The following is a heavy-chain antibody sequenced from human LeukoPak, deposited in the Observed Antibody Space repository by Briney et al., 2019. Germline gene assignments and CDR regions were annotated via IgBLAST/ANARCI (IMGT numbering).Heavy chain of an antibody. J-gene: IGHJ6*02. Sequence: SETLSLTCTVSGGSISSFYWSWIRQPPGKGLEWIGYIYYSGSTNYNPSLKSRVTIPVDTSKNQFSLKLSSVTAADTAVYYCARDTCLYGDYGYPWGYGMDVWGQGTTVTVSS. CDR3: ARDTCLYGDYGYPWGYGMDV. CDR1: GGSISSFY. CDR2: IYYSGST. V-gene: IGHV4-59*01. D-gene: IGHD4-17*01.